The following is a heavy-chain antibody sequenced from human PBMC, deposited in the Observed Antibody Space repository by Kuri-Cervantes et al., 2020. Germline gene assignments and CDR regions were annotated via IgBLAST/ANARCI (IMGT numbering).Heavy chain of an antibody. Sequence: GESLKISCEASGFTFTSYWMHWVRQAPGKGLVWVSHIKSDGSSTRYADSVKGRFTITRDNAKNTMYLQMNSLRAEDTAVYYCARGRWELLYYGMDVWGQGTTVTVSS. CDR1: GFTFTSYW. CDR2: IKSDGSST. D-gene: IGHD1-26*01. J-gene: IGHJ6*02. CDR3: ARGRWELLYYGMDV. V-gene: IGHV3-74*01.